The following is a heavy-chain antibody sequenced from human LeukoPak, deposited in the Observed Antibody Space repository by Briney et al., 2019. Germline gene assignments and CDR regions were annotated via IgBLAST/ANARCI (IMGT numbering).Heavy chain of an antibody. CDR1: GYSFTSFW. J-gene: IGHJ4*02. Sequence: GESLKISCKGSGYSFTSFWIGWVRQMPGKGLEWMGIIYPGDSDTRYSPPFQGQVTISVDKSISTAYLQWSSLKASDTAMYYCARLSLMVRGAPPDYWGQGTLVTVSS. CDR2: IYPGDSDT. V-gene: IGHV5-51*01. CDR3: ARLSLMVRGAPPDY. D-gene: IGHD3-10*01.